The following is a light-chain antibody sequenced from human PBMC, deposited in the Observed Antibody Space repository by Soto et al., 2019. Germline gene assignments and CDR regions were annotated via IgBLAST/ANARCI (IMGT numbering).Light chain of an antibody. CDR3: CSYAGTPYV. V-gene: IGLV2-23*02. CDR2: EVS. Sequence: QSVLTQPASVSGSPGQSITISCTGTSSDVGSYNLVSWYQQHPGKAPKLMIYEVSKRPSGVSNRFSGSTSGNTASLTISGLQAEDEADYYCCSYAGTPYVFGTGTKVTVL. CDR1: SSDVGSYNL. J-gene: IGLJ1*01.